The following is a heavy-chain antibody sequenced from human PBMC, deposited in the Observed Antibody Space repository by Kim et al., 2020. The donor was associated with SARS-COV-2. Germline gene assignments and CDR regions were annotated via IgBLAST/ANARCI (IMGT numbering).Heavy chain of an antibody. CDR1: GFTFSSYS. CDR3: ARAYSSGWAYFDY. Sequence: GGSLRLSCAASGFTFSSYSMNWVRQAPGKGLEWVSSISSSSSYIYYADSVKGRFTISRDNAKNSLYLQMNSLRAEDTAVYYCARAYSSGWAYFDYCGQGTPGTVSS. D-gene: IGHD6-19*01. V-gene: IGHV3-21*01. CDR2: ISSSSSYI. J-gene: IGHJ4*02.